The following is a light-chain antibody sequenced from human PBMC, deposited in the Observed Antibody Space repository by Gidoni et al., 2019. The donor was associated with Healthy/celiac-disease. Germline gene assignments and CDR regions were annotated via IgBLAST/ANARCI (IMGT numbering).Light chain of an antibody. CDR1: QSVSSSY. CDR3: QQYGS. V-gene: IGKV3-20*01. J-gene: IGKJ4*01. CDR2: GAS. Sequence: ETVSTQPPVTPSLSPGERATLSCRASQSVSSSYLACYQQTPGQAPRLLIYGASSRATGIPDRFSGSGFGTDFTLTNSRLEPEDFAVYYCQQYGSFGGGTKVEIK.